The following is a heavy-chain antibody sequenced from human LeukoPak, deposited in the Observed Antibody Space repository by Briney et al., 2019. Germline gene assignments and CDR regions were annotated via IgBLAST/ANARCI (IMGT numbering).Heavy chain of an antibody. CDR3: AKGPIQQWLQRRLDY. CDR1: GFTFSSYA. J-gene: IGHJ4*02. CDR2: ISGSGGST. D-gene: IGHD6-19*01. V-gene: IGHV3-23*01. Sequence: GGSLRLSCAASGFTFSSYAMSWVRQAPGKGLEWVSAISGSGGSTYYADSVKGRFTISRDNSNNTLYPQMNSLRAEDTAIYYCAKGPIQQWLQRRLDYWGQGTLVTVSS.